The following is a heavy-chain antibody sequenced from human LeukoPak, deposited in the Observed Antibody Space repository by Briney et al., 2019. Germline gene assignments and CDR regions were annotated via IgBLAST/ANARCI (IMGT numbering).Heavy chain of an antibody. CDR3: ARRSKVPAPTNV. J-gene: IGHJ6*04. V-gene: IGHV1-69*13. D-gene: IGHD2-2*01. CDR1: GGTFSSYA. Sequence: GASVKVSCKASGGTFSSYAISWVRQAPGQGLEWMGGIIPIFGTANYAQKFQGRVTITADESTSTAYMELSSLRSEDTAVYCCARRSKVPAPTNVWGRGTTVTISS. CDR2: IIPIFGTA.